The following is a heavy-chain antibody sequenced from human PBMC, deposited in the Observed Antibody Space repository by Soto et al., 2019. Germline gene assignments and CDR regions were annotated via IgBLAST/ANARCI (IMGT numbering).Heavy chain of an antibody. J-gene: IGHJ6*02. CDR3: ARGRVAVPGAALWNYYAMDV. V-gene: IGHV3-48*03. D-gene: IGHD2-2*01. CDR1: EFTFSDYE. CDR2: ISSSGTTI. Sequence: PGGSLRLSCAASEFTFSDYEINWVRQAPGKGLEWVSYISSSGTTIYYSDPVKGRFTISRDNAQNSLYLQMNSLRAEDTAVYYCARGRVAVPGAALWNYYAMDVWGQGTTVTVSS.